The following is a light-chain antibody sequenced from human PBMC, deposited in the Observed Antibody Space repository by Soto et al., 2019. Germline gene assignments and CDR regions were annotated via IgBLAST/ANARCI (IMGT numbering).Light chain of an antibody. CDR1: QSVSSSY. V-gene: IGKV3-20*01. Sequence: EIVLTQSPGTLSLSPGERATLSCRASQSVSSSYLAWYQQKPGQAPRLLIYGASSRDTGIPDRFSGSGSGTDFTLTISRLEPEDFAVYYCQQYGSFFGPGTKVDIK. CDR2: GAS. J-gene: IGKJ3*01. CDR3: QQYGSF.